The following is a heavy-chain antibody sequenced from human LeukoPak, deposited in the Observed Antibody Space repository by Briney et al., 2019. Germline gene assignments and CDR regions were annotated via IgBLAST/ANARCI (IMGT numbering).Heavy chain of an antibody. CDR3: ARGSYGGNSGY. CDR2: IYYSGST. D-gene: IGHD4-23*01. CDR1: GGSISSYY. V-gene: IGHV4-59*01. Sequence: PSETLSPTCTVSGGSISSYYWSWIRQPPGKGLEWIGYIYYSGSTNYNPSLKSRVTISVDTSKNQFSLKLSSVTAADTAVYYCARGSYGGNSGYWGQGTLVTVSS. J-gene: IGHJ4*02.